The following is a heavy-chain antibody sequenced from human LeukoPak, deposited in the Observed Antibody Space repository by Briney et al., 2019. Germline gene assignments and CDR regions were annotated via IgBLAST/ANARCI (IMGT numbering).Heavy chain of an antibody. D-gene: IGHD3-10*01. V-gene: IGHV4-39*01. CDR3: ARYYYGSGSYIWFDR. Sequence: SETLSLTCTVSGGSISSSSFYWGWIRQPPGKGLEWIGSLYYSGNTYYNPSLKSRVTISVDTSKSQFSLKLSSVTATDTAVYYCARYYYGSGSYIWFDRWGQGTLVTVSS. CDR2: LYYSGNT. J-gene: IGHJ5*02. CDR1: GGSISSSSFY.